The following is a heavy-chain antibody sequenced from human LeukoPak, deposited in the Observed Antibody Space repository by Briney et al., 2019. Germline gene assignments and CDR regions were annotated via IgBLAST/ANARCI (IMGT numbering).Heavy chain of an antibody. CDR3: ARDWVAGVPFDAFDI. J-gene: IGHJ3*02. CDR2: ISGSGGST. Sequence: GGSLRLSCAASGFTFSSYAMSWVRQAPGKGLEWVSAISGSGGSTYYADSVKGRFTISRDNAKNSLYLHMNSLTAEDTAVYYCARDWVAGVPFDAFDIWGQGTMVSVSS. V-gene: IGHV3-23*01. D-gene: IGHD3-10*01. CDR1: GFTFSSYA.